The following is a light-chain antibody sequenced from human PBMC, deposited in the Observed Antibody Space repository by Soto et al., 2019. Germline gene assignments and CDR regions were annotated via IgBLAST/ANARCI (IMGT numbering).Light chain of an antibody. Sequence: EIVMTQSPATLSVSPGETATLSCRASQSVSYNLAWYQQKPGQGPRLLIYGAFTRATRIPARFTGSGSGTEFTLTISGLQSEDFAVYCCQQYKNWPPLTFGGGTKVEIK. CDR1: QSVSYN. V-gene: IGKV3-15*01. J-gene: IGKJ4*01. CDR3: QQYKNWPPLT. CDR2: GAF.